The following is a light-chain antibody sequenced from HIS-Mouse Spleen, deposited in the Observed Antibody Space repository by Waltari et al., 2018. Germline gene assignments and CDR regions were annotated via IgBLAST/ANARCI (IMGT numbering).Light chain of an antibody. CDR2: DVS. Sequence: QSALTQPASVSGSPGQSITISCTGTSSDVGGYNYVSWYQQNPGKAPKLMLYDVSNRPSGVSNRFSGSKSGNTASLTISGLQAEDEADYYCSSYTSSSTYVFGTGTKVTVL. V-gene: IGLV2-14*03. CDR1: SSDVGGYNY. J-gene: IGLJ1*01. CDR3: SSYTSSSTYV.